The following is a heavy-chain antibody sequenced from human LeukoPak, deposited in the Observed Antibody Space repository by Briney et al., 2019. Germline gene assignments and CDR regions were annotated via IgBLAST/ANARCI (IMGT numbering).Heavy chain of an antibody. CDR2: ISYDGSNK. Sequence: GGSLRLSCAASGFTFSSYGMHWVRQAPGKGLEWVAVISYDGSNKYYADSVKGRFTISRDNSKNTLYLQMNSLTVEDTAVYYCSRDPRHNDYWGQGTLVTVSS. CDR3: SRDPRHNDY. J-gene: IGHJ4*02. CDR1: GFTFSSYG. V-gene: IGHV3-30*03.